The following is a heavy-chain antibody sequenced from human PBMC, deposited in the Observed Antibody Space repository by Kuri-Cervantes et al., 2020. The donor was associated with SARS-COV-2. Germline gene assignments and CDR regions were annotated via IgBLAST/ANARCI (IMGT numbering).Heavy chain of an antibody. CDR2: IYYSGST. CDR3: ARGIMITFGGVIAIPYYFDY. CDR1: GGSISSGDYY. Sequence: LRLSCTVSGGSISSGDYYWSWIRQPPGKGLEWIGYIYYSGSTYYNPSLKSRVTISVDTSKNQFSLKLSSVTAADTAVYYCARGIMITFGGVIAIPYYFDYWGQGTLVTVSS. V-gene: IGHV4-30-4*08. D-gene: IGHD3-16*02. J-gene: IGHJ4*02.